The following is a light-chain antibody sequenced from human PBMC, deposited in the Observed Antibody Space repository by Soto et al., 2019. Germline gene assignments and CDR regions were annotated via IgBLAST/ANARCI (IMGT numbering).Light chain of an antibody. CDR3: LQYNSHSWT. CDR2: KAS. Sequence: DIQMTQSPSTLSASVGDRVTITCRASQSISSWLAWYQHKPGKAPKLLIYKASSLESGVPSRFSGSGSGTEFTLTISTLQPEDCASYYCLQYNSHSWTFGQETKVEIK. J-gene: IGKJ1*01. V-gene: IGKV1-5*03. CDR1: QSISSW.